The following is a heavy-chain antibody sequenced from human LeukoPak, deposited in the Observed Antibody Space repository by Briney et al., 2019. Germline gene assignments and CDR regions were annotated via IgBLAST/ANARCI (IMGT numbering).Heavy chain of an antibody. J-gene: IGHJ3*02. V-gene: IGHV4-59*01. CDR2: IHYSGSS. Sequence: WETLSLTCTVSDGSFSSYYWSWIRQPPGKGLEWIGYIHYSGSSNYNPSLKSRVTISVDTSKNHFSLKLSSVTAADTAVYYCARGNYYDSRTYYRAFDIWGQGTMVTVSS. D-gene: IGHD3-22*01. CDR3: ARGNYYDSRTYYRAFDI. CDR1: DGSFSSYY.